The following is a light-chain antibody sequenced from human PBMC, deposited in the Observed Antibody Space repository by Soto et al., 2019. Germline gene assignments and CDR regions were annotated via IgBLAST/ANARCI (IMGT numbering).Light chain of an antibody. J-gene: IGKJ3*01. CDR2: DAS. CDR1: QSVSNY. CDR3: QQRSNWPFT. V-gene: IGKV3-11*01. Sequence: EIVLTQTPFTLSLSPGERATLSCRASQSVSNYLGWYQQKPGQAPRLRIYDASTRATGIPARFGGSGSGTDFTLTISSLEPEDCAVYYCQQRSNWPFTFGPGTTVDIK.